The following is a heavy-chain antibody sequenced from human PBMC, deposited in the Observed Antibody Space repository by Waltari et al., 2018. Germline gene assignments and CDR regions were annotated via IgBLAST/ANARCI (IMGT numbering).Heavy chain of an antibody. CDR1: GGTFSSYA. D-gene: IGHD4-17*01. V-gene: IGHV1-69*05. CDR2: SIPNLGTA. Sequence: QVQLVQSGAEVKKPGSSVKVSCKASGGTFSSYAISWVRQAPGQGLEWMGGSIPNLGTANYEQKFQGRVTITTDESTSTAYMELSSLRSEDTAVYYCARGLTVTRHYYYMDVWGKGTTVTVSS. CDR3: ARGLTVTRHYYYMDV. J-gene: IGHJ6*03.